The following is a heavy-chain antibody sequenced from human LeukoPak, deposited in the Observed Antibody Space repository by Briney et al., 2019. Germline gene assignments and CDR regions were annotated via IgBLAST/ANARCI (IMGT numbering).Heavy chain of an antibody. CDR2: INHSGST. D-gene: IGHD3-10*01. V-gene: IGHV4-34*01. CDR3: ARVGVMVQESFDY. J-gene: IGHJ4*02. Sequence: SETLSLTCTVSSGSITGYYWSWIRQPPGKGLEWIGEINHSGSTNYNPSLKSRVTISVDTSKNQFSLKLSSVTAADTAVYYCARVGVMVQESFDYWGQGTLVTVSS. CDR1: SGSITGYY.